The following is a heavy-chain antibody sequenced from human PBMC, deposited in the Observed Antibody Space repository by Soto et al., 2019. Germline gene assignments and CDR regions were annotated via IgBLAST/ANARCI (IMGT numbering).Heavy chain of an antibody. D-gene: IGHD3-16*01. CDR2: IWCDGTNK. CDR1: VFTFSIYG. Sequence: GGSLRLSCAASVFTFSIYGMHLVRQAPGKGLECVSAIWCDGTNKYYGDSVKGRFTISRYNYKNTLYLQMSGLRVEDTAVYYCARDPYYAGNNSYSIHGSFDTWGNGTMVTASS. CDR3: ARDPYYAGNNSYSIHGSFDT. V-gene: IGHV3-33*01. J-gene: IGHJ5*01.